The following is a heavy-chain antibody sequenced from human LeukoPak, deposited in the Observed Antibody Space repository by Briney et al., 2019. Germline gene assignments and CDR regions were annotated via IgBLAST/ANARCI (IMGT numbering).Heavy chain of an antibody. J-gene: IGHJ4*02. CDR1: GGSISSGGYY. D-gene: IGHD6-13*01. CDR2: IDYSGST. Sequence: ETLSLTCSVSGGSISSGGYYWAWIRQPPGKGLEWIGSIDYSGSTYYNPSLRSRVTISVDTSKNQFSLKLSSVTAADTAVFYCARLLAAPKTDYFDYWGQGTLVTASS. CDR3: ARLLAAPKTDYFDY. V-gene: IGHV4-39*01.